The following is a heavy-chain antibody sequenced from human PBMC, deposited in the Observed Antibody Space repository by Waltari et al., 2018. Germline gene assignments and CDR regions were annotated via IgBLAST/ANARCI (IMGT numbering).Heavy chain of an antibody. V-gene: IGHV4-59*11. J-gene: IGHJ6*03. CDR2: IYYSGST. Sequence: QVQLQESGPGLVKPSETLSLTCTVSGGSISSHYWSWIRQPPGQGLEWVGYIYYSGSTNYNPSLKSRVTISVDTSKNQFSLKLSSVTAADTAVYYCARVTVTNWDYYYYMDVWGKGTTVTVSS. CDR1: GGSISSHY. D-gene: IGHD4-17*01. CDR3: ARVTVTNWDYYYYMDV.